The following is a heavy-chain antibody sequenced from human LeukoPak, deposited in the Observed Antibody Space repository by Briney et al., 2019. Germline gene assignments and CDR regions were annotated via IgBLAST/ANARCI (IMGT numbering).Heavy chain of an antibody. J-gene: IGHJ5*02. Sequence: ASVKVSCKASGYTFTSYAMHWVRQAPGQRLEWMGWINAGNGNTKYSQKFQGRVTITRDTSASTAYMELSSLRSEDTAVYYCARGCIVVVTAIHNWFDPWGQGTLVTVPS. CDR3: ARGCIVVVTAIHNWFDP. D-gene: IGHD2-21*02. CDR2: INAGNGNT. CDR1: GYTFTSYA. V-gene: IGHV1-3*01.